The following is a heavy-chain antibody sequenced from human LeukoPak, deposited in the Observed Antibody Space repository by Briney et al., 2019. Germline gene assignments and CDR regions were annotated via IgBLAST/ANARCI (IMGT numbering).Heavy chain of an antibody. Sequence: ASVKVSCKASGYTFTSYGISWVRQAPGQRLEWMGWINAGNGNTKYSQKFQGRVTITRDTSASTAYMELSSLRSEDTAVYYCARDIMGSSSWYGVLDYWGQGTLVTVSS. CDR1: GYTFTSYG. CDR3: ARDIMGSSSWYGVLDY. J-gene: IGHJ4*02. V-gene: IGHV1-3*01. D-gene: IGHD6-13*01. CDR2: INAGNGNT.